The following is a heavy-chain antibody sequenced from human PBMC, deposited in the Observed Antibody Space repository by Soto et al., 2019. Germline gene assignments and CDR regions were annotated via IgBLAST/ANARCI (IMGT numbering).Heavy chain of an antibody. Sequence: ASVKVSCKASGGTFSSYAISWVRQAPGQGLEWMGGIIPIFDTANYAQKFQGRVTITADESTSTAYMELSSLRSEDTAVYYCARHDCISSSCYYYYYYGMDVWGQGTTVPVSS. CDR3: ARHDCISSSCYYYYYYGMDV. J-gene: IGHJ6*02. CDR2: IIPIFDTA. D-gene: IGHD2-2*01. CDR1: GGTFSSYA. V-gene: IGHV1-69*13.